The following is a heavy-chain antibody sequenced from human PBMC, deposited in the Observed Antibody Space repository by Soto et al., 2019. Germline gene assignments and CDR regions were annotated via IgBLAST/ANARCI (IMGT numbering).Heavy chain of an antibody. V-gene: IGHV3-7*03. CDR2: IKQDGSEK. CDR1: GFTFSSYW. J-gene: IGHJ4*02. Sequence: GGSLRLSCAASGFTFSSYWMSWVRQAPGKGLEWVANIKQDGSEKYYVDSVKGRFTISRDNAKNSLYLQMNSLRAEDTAVYYCASAPRDLRPAYWGQGTLVTVSS. CDR3: ASAPRDLRPAY. D-gene: IGHD4-17*01.